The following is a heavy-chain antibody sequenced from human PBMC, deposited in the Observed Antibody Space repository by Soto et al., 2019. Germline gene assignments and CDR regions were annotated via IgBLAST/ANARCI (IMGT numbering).Heavy chain of an antibody. Sequence: SSVKLSWKAAGDAMSSYAIGCGSQDTKQGLEWMGGIIPIFGTANYAQKFQGRVTITADESTSTAYMELSSLRSEDTAAYYCARVWQGRSRPVNYGMDVWGQGPTVTVSS. V-gene: IGHV1-69*01. D-gene: IGHD6-13*01. CDR2: IIPIFGTA. CDR1: GDAMSSYA. CDR3: ARVWQGRSRPVNYGMDV. J-gene: IGHJ6*02.